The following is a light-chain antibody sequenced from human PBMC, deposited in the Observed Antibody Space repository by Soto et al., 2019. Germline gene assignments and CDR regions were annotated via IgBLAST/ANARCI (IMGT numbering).Light chain of an antibody. Sequence: EIVLTQFPATLSLFPGETATLSCRASQTVGTNLAWYQQKPGQAPRLLISDASNRATGVPTRFSGSGSGTDFTITISSLEPEDFAVYFCQQRNNWPRITFGQGTRLEIK. J-gene: IGKJ5*01. CDR3: QQRNNWPRIT. CDR2: DAS. V-gene: IGKV3-11*01. CDR1: QTVGTN.